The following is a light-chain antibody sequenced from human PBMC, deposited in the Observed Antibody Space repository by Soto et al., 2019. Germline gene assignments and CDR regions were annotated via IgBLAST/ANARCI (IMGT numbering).Light chain of an antibody. V-gene: IGKV1-5*01. CDR1: QSISSW. Sequence: DIQMTQSPSTLSASVGDRVTITCRASQSISSWLAWYQQKPGKVPKLLIYDTSSLESGVPSRFSGSVSGTEFTLTISSLQPDDFATYYCQQYNSYWTFGQGTKVEIK. CDR2: DTS. J-gene: IGKJ1*01. CDR3: QQYNSYWT.